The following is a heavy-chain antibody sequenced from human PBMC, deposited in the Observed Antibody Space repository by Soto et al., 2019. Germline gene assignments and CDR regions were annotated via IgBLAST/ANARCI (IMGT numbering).Heavy chain of an antibody. J-gene: IGHJ4*02. D-gene: IGHD3-22*01. CDR2: IYYSGST. V-gene: IGHV4-31*03. CDR3: AYYYDTSAYFDH. Sequence: QVQLQESGPGLVKPSQTLSLTCTVSGVSISTGGYYWSWIRQLPGKGLEWIGYIYYSGSTYYNSSLRSRVTRSVDTSQNRFSLKMTSVTAADTAMYYCAYYYDTSAYFDHWGQGTLVTVSS. CDR1: GVSISTGGYY.